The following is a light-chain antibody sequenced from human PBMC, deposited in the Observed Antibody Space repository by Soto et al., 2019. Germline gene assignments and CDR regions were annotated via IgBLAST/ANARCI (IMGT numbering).Light chain of an antibody. CDR3: QQYGSSPIT. J-gene: IGKJ5*01. V-gene: IGKV3-15*01. Sequence: EIVMTQSPATLSVSPGERATLSCRASQSVNSNYLAWYQQKPGQAPRLLIYGASTRATGIPARFSGSGSGTEFTLTISSLQSEDFAVYYCQQYGSSPITFGQGTRLEIK. CDR2: GAS. CDR1: QSVNSN.